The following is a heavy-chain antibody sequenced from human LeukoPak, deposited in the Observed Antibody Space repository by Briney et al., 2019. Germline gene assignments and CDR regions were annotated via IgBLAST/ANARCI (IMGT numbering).Heavy chain of an antibody. Sequence: SETLSLTCTVSGGSISSSNYYWGWIRQPPGKGLEWIGSIYYRGSTYYNPSLMSRVTIFVDTSKNQFSLKLSSVTAADTAVYYCARHGYCSGGSCYSWGYYYYMDVWGKGTTVTISS. V-gene: IGHV4-39*01. D-gene: IGHD2-15*01. CDR2: IYYRGST. CDR3: ARHGYCSGGSCYSWGYYYYMDV. CDR1: GGSISSSNYY. J-gene: IGHJ6*03.